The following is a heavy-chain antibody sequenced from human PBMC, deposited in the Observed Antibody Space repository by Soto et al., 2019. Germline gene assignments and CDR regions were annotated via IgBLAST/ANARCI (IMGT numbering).Heavy chain of an antibody. CDR2: IYYSSNS. CDR1: GGSISSGGYY. Sequence: SETLSLTCTVSGGSISSGGYYWSWIRQHPGNVQEWMKYIYYSSNSYYNQSFQSRVTITVDKSKYQLCLKLRSVTDADTAVYYFARVKTYCSGDCYYSFDYWGQGTLVTVSS. J-gene: IGHJ4*02. V-gene: IGHV4-31*03. CDR3: ARVKTYCSGDCYYSFDY. D-gene: IGHD2-21*01.